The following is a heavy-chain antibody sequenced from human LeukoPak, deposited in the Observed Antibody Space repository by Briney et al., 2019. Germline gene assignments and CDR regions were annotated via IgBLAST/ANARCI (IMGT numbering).Heavy chain of an antibody. CDR1: GFSFSSYS. CDR2: ISSSSSTI. CDR3: ARASSGEVESQSFDY. D-gene: IGHD1-26*01. V-gene: IGHV3-48*04. J-gene: IGHJ4*02. Sequence: PGGSLRLSCAASGFSFSSYSMVWVGQASGKGLEGGLYISSSSSTIDYADSGRSRLTISRYNATTSLYLQMHSLRAEDTAVYYCARASSGEVESQSFDYWGQGTLVTVSS.